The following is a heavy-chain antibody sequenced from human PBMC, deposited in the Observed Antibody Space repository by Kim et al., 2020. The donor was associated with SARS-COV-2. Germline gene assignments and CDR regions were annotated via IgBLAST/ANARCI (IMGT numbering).Heavy chain of an antibody. CDR3: AGHGTWGSTAYTPDF. J-gene: IGHJ4*02. CDR1: GYNFTTFW. CDR2: IYPSDSDT. D-gene: IGHD3-16*01. Sequence: GESLKISCKGSGYNFTTFWIGWVRQMPGRCLEWMGIIYPSDSDTRYNPSFQGQVTISADKSITTAYLQWSSLQASDTAMYFCAGHGTWGSTAYTPDFWGRGTRLNVS. V-gene: IGHV5-51*01.